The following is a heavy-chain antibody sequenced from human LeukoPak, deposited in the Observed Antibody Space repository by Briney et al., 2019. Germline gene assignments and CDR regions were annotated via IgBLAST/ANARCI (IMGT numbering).Heavy chain of an antibody. J-gene: IGHJ5*02. CDR1: GVSFRGYY. CDR2: IYYSGST. V-gene: IGHV4-59*08. D-gene: IGHD6-19*01. CDR3: ARHFAVAGTGLSPGEWLDP. Sequence: SETLSLTCAVYGVSFRGYYWSWIRQPPGKGLEWIGYIYYSGSTNYNPSLKSRVTISLDTSKNQFSLKLSSVTAADTAVYYCARHFAVAGTGLSPGEWLDPWGQGTLVTVSS.